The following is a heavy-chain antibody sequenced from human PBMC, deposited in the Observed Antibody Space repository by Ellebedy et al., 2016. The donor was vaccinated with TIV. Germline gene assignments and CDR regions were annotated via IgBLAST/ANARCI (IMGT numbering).Heavy chain of an antibody. CDR2: NYTSGST. CDR3: ARDVRDGYKNAFDV. D-gene: IGHD5-24*01. V-gene: IGHV4-4*07. Sequence: GSLRLSXTVSGGSISSYYWSWIRQPAGKGLEWIGRNYTSGSTNYNPSLKSRVTMSVDTSKNQFSLKLSSVTAADTAIYYCARDVRDGYKNAFDVWGQGTIVAVSS. CDR1: GGSISSYY. J-gene: IGHJ3*01.